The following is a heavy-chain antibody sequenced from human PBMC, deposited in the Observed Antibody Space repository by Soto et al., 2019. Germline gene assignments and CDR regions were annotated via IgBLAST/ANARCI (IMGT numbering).Heavy chain of an antibody. J-gene: IGHJ4*02. Sequence: GESLKISCEGSGYSFAGYWITWVRQKPGKGLEWMGRIDPSDSQTYYSPSFRGHVTISVTKSITTAFLQWSSLRASDTAMYYCARQIYDSDTGPNFQYYFDSWGQGTPVTVSS. CDR2: IDPSDSQT. D-gene: IGHD3-22*01. CDR3: ARQIYDSDTGPNFQYYFDS. CDR1: GYSFAGYW. V-gene: IGHV5-10-1*01.